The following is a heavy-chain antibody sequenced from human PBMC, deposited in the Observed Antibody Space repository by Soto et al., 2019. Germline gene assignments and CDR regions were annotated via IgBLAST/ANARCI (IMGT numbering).Heavy chain of an antibody. J-gene: IGHJ4*02. Sequence: GGSLRLSCAASGFTFSNYGIHWVRQAPGKGLEWVAIISDDGSSKYYADSVKGRFTISRDNSKNTVYLQMNSLRAEDTALYYCAKDSRGFRGYLAYWGQGTLVTVSS. CDR2: ISDDGSSK. CDR3: AKDSRGFRGYLAY. D-gene: IGHD5-12*01. CDR1: GFTFSNYG. V-gene: IGHV3-30*18.